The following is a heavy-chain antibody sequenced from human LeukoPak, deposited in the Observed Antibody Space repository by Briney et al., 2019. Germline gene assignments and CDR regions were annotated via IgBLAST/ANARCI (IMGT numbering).Heavy chain of an antibody. CDR1: GYTFTGYY. D-gene: IGHD3-10*01. J-gene: IGHJ6*02. CDR2: INPNSGGT. Sequence: GASVKVSCKASGYTFTGYYMHWVRQASGQGLEWMGWINPNSGGTNYAQKFQGWVTMTRDTSISTAYMELSRLRSDDTAVYYCARDYGSGSYNYYYYGMDVWGQGTTVTVSS. CDR3: ARDYGSGSYNYYYYGMDV. V-gene: IGHV1-2*04.